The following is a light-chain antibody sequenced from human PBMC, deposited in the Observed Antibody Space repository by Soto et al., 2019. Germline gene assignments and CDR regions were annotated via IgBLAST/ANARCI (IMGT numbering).Light chain of an antibody. CDR3: QQHSNWPPAA. CDR1: QSVSSY. V-gene: IGKV3-11*01. J-gene: IGKJ4*02. Sequence: EIVLTQSPATLSLSPGERATLSCRASQSVSSYLAWYQQKPGQAPRLLIYDASNRATGIPARFSGSGSGTDFTLTISSLQSEDFAVYYCQQHSNWPPAAFGRGTKVEIK. CDR2: DAS.